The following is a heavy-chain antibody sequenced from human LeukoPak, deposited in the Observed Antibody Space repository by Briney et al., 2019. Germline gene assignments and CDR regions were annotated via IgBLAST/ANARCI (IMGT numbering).Heavy chain of an antibody. J-gene: IGHJ6*02. CDR2: IKQDGSEK. V-gene: IGHV3-7*03. CDR1: GFTFSSYW. Sequence: PGGSLRLSCAASGFTFSSYWMTWIRQAPGKGLEWVANIKQDGSEKYYVDSVKGRFTISRDNAKNSLYLQLDSLRAEDTAVYFCAKIHPITMAYYYGMDVWGQGTTVTVSS. D-gene: IGHD3-10*01. CDR3: AKIHPITMAYYYGMDV.